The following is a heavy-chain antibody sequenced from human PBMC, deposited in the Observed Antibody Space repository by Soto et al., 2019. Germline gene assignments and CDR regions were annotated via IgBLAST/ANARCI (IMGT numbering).Heavy chain of an antibody. J-gene: IGHJ4*02. V-gene: IGHV5-10-1*01. CDR2: IDPSDSYT. CDR3: ARLSVPDPEGMTDLFDY. CDR1: GYSFTSYW. Sequence: GESLKISCKGSGYSFTSYWISWVRQMPGKGLEWMGRIDPSDSYTNYSPSFQGHVTISADKSISTAYLQWSSLKASDTAMYYCARLSVPDPEGMTDLFDYWGQGTLVTVSS.